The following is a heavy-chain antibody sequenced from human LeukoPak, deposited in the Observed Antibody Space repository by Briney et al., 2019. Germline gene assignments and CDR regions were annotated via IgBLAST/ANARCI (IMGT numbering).Heavy chain of an antibody. CDR1: GFTFSSFS. CDR2: ISSTSIYI. D-gene: IGHD5-18*01. Sequence: GGSLRLSCAASGFTFSSFSMGWVRQAPGKGLEWASGISSTSIYIYHADSLEGRFTISRDNAENSLYLQMTSLRAEDTGVYYCARDFGAYVDSIMGYLGRFDSWGRGTLVTVSS. CDR3: ARDFGAYVDSIMGYLGRFDS. V-gene: IGHV3-21*01. J-gene: IGHJ4*02.